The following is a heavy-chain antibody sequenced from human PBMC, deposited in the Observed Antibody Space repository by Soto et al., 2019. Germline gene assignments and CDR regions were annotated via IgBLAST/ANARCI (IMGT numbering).Heavy chain of an antibody. CDR2: INAGNGNT. Sequence: ASVKVSCKASGYTLTRYSIHWVRQAPGQRLEWMGWINAGNGNTKFSQKFQGRVTITRDTSVSTAYMELSGLRSEDTAVYYCARELTMIVDNWGQGTLVTVSS. CDR1: GYTLTRYS. J-gene: IGHJ4*02. V-gene: IGHV1-3*01. D-gene: IGHD3-22*01. CDR3: ARELTMIVDN.